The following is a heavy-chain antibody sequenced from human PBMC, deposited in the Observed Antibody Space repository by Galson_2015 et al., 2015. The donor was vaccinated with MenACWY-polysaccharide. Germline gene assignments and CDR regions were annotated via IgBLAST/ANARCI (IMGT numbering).Heavy chain of an antibody. D-gene: IGHD6-19*01. J-gene: IGHJ4*02. Sequence: SLRLSCAASGFTFSSYWMHWVRQVPGKGLVWVSRISSDGSSTSYADSVKGRFTISRDNAKNTLHLQMNSLRVEDTAVYYCVKAHETSGWNRGPGYWGQGTLVTVSS. CDR2: ISSDGSST. CDR1: GFTFSSYW. V-gene: IGHV3-74*01. CDR3: VKAHETSGWNRGPGY.